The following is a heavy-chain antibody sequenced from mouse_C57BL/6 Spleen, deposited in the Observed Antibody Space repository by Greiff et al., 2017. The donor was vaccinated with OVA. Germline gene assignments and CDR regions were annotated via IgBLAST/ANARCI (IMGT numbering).Heavy chain of an antibody. Sequence: EVKLMESGPGLVKPSQSLSLTCSVTGYSITSGYYWNWIRQFPGNKLEWMGYISYDGSNNYNPSLKNRISITRDTSKTQFFLKLNSVTTEDTATYYCARIYYGNPYYAMDYWGQGTSVTVSS. CDR2: ISYDGSN. J-gene: IGHJ4*01. CDR1: GYSITSGYY. CDR3: ARIYYGNPYYAMDY. V-gene: IGHV3-6*01. D-gene: IGHD2-1*01.